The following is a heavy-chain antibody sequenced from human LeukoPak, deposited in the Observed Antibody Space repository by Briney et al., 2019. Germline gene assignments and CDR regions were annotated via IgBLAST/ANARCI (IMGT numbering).Heavy chain of an antibody. V-gene: IGHV1-18*01. CDR1: GYTFNSYV. J-gene: IGHJ4*02. D-gene: IGHD3-3*01. CDR3: ARTRAGDFWSGYYGIDY. Sequence: ASVKVSCKVSGYTFNSYVISWVRQAPGQGLEWMGWINTYNGNTNYAQKLQGRVTMTTDTSTSTAYMELRSLRSDDRAMYYCARTRAGDFWSGYYGIDYWGQGTLVTVSS. CDR2: INTYNGNT.